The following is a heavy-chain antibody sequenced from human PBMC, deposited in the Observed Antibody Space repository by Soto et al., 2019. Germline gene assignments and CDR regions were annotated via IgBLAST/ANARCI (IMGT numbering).Heavy chain of an antibody. CDR2: IHYDGST. Sequence: SETLSLTCSVSGGSISSGSHYWGWIRQAPGKGLEWVGSIHYDGSTYYNPPLRSRVTISPDTSKNQFSLKLSSGTAADTAVYSCARHFCTGGPCYFDYWGQGTLVTVSS. J-gene: IGHJ4*02. V-gene: IGHV4-39*01. CDR1: GGSISSGSHY. D-gene: IGHD2-8*02. CDR3: ARHFCTGGPCYFDY.